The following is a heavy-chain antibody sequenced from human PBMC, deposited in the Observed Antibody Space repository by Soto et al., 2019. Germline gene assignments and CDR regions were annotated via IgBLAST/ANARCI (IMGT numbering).Heavy chain of an antibody. Sequence: PGGSLRLSCAASGFTFRIYAMSWVRQAPGKGLEWVSSIDVGDTYYADSVKGRFTISRDNSKNTLYLQMSSLRTEDTAAYYCAKDRVNGNSLWGPFDIWGQGTMVTVSS. J-gene: IGHJ3*02. CDR3: AKDRVNGNSLWGPFDI. D-gene: IGHD4-17*01. CDR1: GFTFRIYA. CDR2: IDVGDT. V-gene: IGHV3-23*01.